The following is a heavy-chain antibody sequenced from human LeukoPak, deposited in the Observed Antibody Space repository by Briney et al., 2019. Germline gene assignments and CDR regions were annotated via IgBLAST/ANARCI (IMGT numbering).Heavy chain of an antibody. J-gene: IGHJ6*03. D-gene: IGHD6-6*01. V-gene: IGHV3-7*01. CDR3: ARGTGRYSSSSMYYYYYMDV. Sequence: PGGSLRLSCAASGFTFSSYWMSWVRQAPGKGLEWVANIKQDGSEKYYVDSVKGRFTISRDNAKNSLYLQMYSLRAEDTAVYYCARGTGRYSSSSMYYYYYMDVWGKGTTVTVSS. CDR2: IKQDGSEK. CDR1: GFTFSSYW.